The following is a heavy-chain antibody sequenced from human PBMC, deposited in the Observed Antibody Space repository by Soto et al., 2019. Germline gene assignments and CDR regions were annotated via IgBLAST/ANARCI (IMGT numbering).Heavy chain of an antibody. Sequence: QVQLVQSGGEVKKPGASVKVSCKASNYSFTTYGISWVRQAPGQGLEWMGWISPYSENTNYARKFQDRVTLTTDSSTNTAYMELKSRRSDDTAVYFCARDTYFDNSGYYYDYWGQGTLVTVSS. J-gene: IGHJ4*02. CDR1: NYSFTTYG. D-gene: IGHD3-22*01. CDR2: ISPYSENT. CDR3: ARDTYFDNSGYYYDY. V-gene: IGHV1-18*01.